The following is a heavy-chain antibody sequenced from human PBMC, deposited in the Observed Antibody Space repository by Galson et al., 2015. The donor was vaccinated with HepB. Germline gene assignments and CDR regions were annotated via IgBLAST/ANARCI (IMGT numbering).Heavy chain of an antibody. CDR2: ISSSGSNI. V-gene: IGHV3-21*01. J-gene: IGHJ4*02. Sequence: SLRLSCAASGFSFSIYSMNWVRQAPGKGLEWVSSISSSGSNIFYADSVTGRFTISRDNAKNSLFLDMNSLRAEDTAVYYCARDREVTGTTIDYWGQGTLVTVSS. CDR3: ARDREVTGTTIDY. D-gene: IGHD1-20*01. CDR1: GFSFSIYS.